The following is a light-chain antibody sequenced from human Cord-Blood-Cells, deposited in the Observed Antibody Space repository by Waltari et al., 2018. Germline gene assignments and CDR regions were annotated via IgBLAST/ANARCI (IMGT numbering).Light chain of an antibody. CDR1: RRDAGGSNY. CDR3: CSYAGSYTYV. V-gene: IGLV2-11*01. J-gene: IGLJ1*01. Sequence: QSALTQPRSVCGSPGQSVTISCTGTRRDAGGSNYVSLYQQHPRKAPQLIIYDVSKRPSGVPDLFSGSKSGNTASLTISGLQAEDEADYYCCSYAGSYTYVFGTGTKVTVL. CDR2: DVS.